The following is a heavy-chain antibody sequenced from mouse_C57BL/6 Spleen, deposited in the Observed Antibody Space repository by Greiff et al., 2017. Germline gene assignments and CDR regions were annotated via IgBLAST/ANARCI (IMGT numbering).Heavy chain of an antibody. CDR2: IDPSDSYT. J-gene: IGHJ1*03. Sequence: QVQLQQPGAELVKPGASVKLSCKASGYTFTSYWMQWVKQRPGQGLEWIGEIDPSDSYTNYNQKFKGKATLTVDKSSSTAYMQLSSLTSEDSAVYYCAIPWYFDVWGTGTTVTVSS. V-gene: IGHV1-50*01. CDR3: AIPWYFDV. CDR1: GYTFTSYW.